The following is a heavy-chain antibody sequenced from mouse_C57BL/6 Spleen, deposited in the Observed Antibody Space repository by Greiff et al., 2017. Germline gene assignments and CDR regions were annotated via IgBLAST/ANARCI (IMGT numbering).Heavy chain of an antibody. V-gene: IGHV14-4*01. CDR2: IDPENGDT. Sequence: VQLQQSGAELVRPGASVKLSCTASGFSIKDDYMHWVKQRPEQGLEWIGWIDPENGDTEYASKFQGKATITADTSSNTAYLQLSSLTSEDTAVYYCTTGRGYFDYWGQGTTLTVSS. J-gene: IGHJ2*01. D-gene: IGHD4-1*01. CDR3: TTGRGYFDY. CDR1: GFSIKDDY.